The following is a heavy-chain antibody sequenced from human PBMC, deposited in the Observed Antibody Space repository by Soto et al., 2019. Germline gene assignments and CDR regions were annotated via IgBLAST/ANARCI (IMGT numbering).Heavy chain of an antibody. CDR3: ASADGPNNCFDP. CDR2: IIPIFGTA. CDR1: GGTFSSCA. V-gene: IGHV1-69*13. Sequence: GASVKVSCKDSGGTFSSCAISWVRQAPGQGLEWMGGIIPIFGTANYAQKFQGRVTITADESTSTAYMELSSLRSEDTAVYYCASADGPNNCFDPWGRGTLVTVSS. J-gene: IGHJ5*02.